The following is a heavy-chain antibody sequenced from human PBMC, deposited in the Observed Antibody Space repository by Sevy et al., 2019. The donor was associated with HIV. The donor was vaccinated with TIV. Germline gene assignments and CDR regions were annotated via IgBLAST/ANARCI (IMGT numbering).Heavy chain of an antibody. J-gene: IGHJ4*02. Sequence: GGSLRLSCAASGFTFRTYSMNWVRQAPGQGLEWLSSISGGSRYIYYSDSVKGRFTISRANAKNVLYLQMNNLRVEDAAIYYCAGDFGMFGVVYGIDYWGQGNLVTVSS. CDR2: ISGGSRYI. CDR1: GFTFRTYS. D-gene: IGHD3-3*01. V-gene: IGHV3-21*04. CDR3: AGDFGMFGVVYGIDY.